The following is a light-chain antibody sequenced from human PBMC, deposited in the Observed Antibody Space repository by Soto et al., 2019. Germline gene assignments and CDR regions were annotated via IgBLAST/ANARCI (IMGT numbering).Light chain of an antibody. V-gene: IGLV2-14*01. CDR3: RSYTVSVAPYV. CDR1: SSDCCNGCDS. CDR2: EVP. J-gene: IGLJ1*01. Sequence: QAALTQRSSVSGSPIQSITISCNGTSSDCCNGCDSVSWYQQRPCKAPKLIIYEVPNPPSGGPSRVSVANTGNTDSHTISGLQAEDEADYYGRSYTVSVAPYVFGTGSKVTVL.